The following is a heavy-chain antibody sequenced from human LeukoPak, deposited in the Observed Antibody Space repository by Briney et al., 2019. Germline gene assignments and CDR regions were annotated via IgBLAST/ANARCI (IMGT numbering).Heavy chain of an antibody. D-gene: IGHD2-2*01. CDR1: GFIFSNYA. CDR2: ISGTGGNT. CDR3: AREVYSYALDALDL. Sequence: GGSLRLSCAASGFIFSNYAMNWVRQAPGKGLEWASGISGTGGNTFYADSVKGRFTISRDNSKNTLSLQMNSLRSEDTSVYYCAREVYSYALDALDLWGQGTMVTVSS. V-gene: IGHV3-23*01. J-gene: IGHJ3*01.